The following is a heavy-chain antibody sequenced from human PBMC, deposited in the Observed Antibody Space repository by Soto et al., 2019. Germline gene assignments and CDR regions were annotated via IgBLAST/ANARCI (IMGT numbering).Heavy chain of an antibody. Sequence: QINLIESGPTLVKPTQTLTLTCTFSGFSLSTSGAAVGWVRQPPGRALEWLALIYWDGDKRYNASLGNRITITKDTYMNQVVLTLTTVDPADTATYYCAHRATMTIFGLIIDNGIWFDPWGQGTRVIVSS. CDR3: AHRATMTIFGLIIDNGIWFDP. V-gene: IGHV2-5*02. CDR1: GFSLSTSGAA. D-gene: IGHD3-3*01. J-gene: IGHJ5*02. CDR2: IYWDGDK.